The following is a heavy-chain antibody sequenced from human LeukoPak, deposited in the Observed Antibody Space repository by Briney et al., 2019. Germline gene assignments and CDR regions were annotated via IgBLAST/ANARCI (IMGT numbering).Heavy chain of an antibody. D-gene: IGHD1-26*01. Sequence: PGGSLRLSCAASGFTFSSYAMAWVRQAPGKGLEWVSGISGSGVSTFYADSVKGRFIISRDNSKNTVYLQMNSLRAEDTAVYYCAKDLKHSGSCRAFDYCGQGTLVTVSS. V-gene: IGHV3-23*01. CDR2: ISGSGVST. CDR1: GFTFSSYA. J-gene: IGHJ4*02. CDR3: AKDLKHSGSCRAFDY.